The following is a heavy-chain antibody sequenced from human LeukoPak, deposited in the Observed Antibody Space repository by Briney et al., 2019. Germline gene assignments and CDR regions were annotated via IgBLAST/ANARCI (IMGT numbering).Heavy chain of an antibody. V-gene: IGHV3-66*01. CDR3: AREGTMVRGVTYYGMDV. D-gene: IGHD3-10*01. CDR2: IYSGGST. Sequence: GGALRLSCSASGFTVSSNYMSCVRQAPGKVLEWVSVIYSGGSTYYADSVKGRFPIFRDNSKNTLYLQMNSLRAGATAVYYCAREGTMVRGVTYYGMDVWGQGTTVTVSS. CDR1: GFTVSSNY. J-gene: IGHJ6*02.